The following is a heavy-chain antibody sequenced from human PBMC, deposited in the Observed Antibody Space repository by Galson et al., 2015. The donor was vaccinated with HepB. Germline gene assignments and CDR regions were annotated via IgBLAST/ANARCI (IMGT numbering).Heavy chain of an antibody. CDR2: ISGNSGRI. CDR3: TRGDGADSWYGEF. D-gene: IGHD4/OR15-4a*01. J-gene: IGHJ4*02. Sequence: SLRLSCAASGFEFSMYSMNWVRQAPGKGLEWISYISGNSGRIDYADSVQGRFTISRDNARNSMYLQMRSLKDEDTAVYFCTRGDGADSWYGEFWGQGTLVTVSS. V-gene: IGHV3-48*02. CDR1: GFEFSMYS.